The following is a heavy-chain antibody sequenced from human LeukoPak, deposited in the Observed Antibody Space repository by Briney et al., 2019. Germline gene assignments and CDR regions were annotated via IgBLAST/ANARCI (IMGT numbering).Heavy chain of an antibody. J-gene: IGHJ4*02. V-gene: IGHV3-21*01. CDR3: ARALTGIPYYFDY. CDR1: GFTFSSYF. D-gene: IGHD1-20*01. CDR2: ITTSSSDV. Sequence: GGSLRLSCAASGFTFSSYFMNWVRQAPGKGLEWVSSITTSSSDVYYADSVRGRFTISRDNAKNSLFLQMNGLSAEVTAVYYCARALTGIPYYFDYWGQGSLVTVSS.